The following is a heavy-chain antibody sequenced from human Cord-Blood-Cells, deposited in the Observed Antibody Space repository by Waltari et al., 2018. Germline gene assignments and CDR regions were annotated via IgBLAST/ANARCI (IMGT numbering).Heavy chain of an antibody. CDR3: ARAPDYGDYLGSAIDY. CDR2: IYYSGST. D-gene: IGHD4-17*01. Sequence: QVQLQESGPGLVKPSQTLSLTCTVSGGSITSAGYYWSWIRQSPGKGLEWIGYIYYSGSTYYNPSLKSRVTISVDTSKNQFSLKLSSVTAADTAVYYCARAPDYGDYLGSAIDYWGQGTLVTVSS. V-gene: IGHV4-31*03. J-gene: IGHJ4*02. CDR1: GGSITSAGYY.